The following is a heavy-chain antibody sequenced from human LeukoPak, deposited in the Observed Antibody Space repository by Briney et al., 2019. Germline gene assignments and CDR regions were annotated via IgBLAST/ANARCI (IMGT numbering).Heavy chain of an antibody. CDR1: GGSFSGYY. J-gene: IGHJ6*04. CDR2: ITHIGST. D-gene: IGHD2-2*01. V-gene: IGHV4-34*01. CDR3: ARGCARVVPAAMPAARDYGMDV. Sequence: SETLSLTCAVYGGSFSGYYWSWIREPPGKGLEWIGEITHIGSTNYNPSLKSRDTISVDTSKNQFSLKLSSVSAADTAVYYCARGCARVVPAAMPAARDYGMDVWGKGTTVTVSS.